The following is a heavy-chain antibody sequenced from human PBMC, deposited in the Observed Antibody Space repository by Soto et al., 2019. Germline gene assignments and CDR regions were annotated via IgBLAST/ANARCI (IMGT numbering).Heavy chain of an antibody. D-gene: IGHD3-22*01. CDR1: GYIFTAYW. CDR2: IYPGDSDT. Sequence: PGESLKISCNGSGYIFTAYWIGWVRQMPGRRLEWMGIIYPGDSDTRYSPSFQGQVTISADKSISTAYLQWSSLKASDTAMYYCARTYYYDTSGPGSNVDIWGQGTMVTVSS. J-gene: IGHJ3*02. CDR3: ARTYYYDTSGPGSNVDI. V-gene: IGHV5-51*01.